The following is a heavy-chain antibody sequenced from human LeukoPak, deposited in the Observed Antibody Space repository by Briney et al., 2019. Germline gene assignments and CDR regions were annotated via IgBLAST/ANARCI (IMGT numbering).Heavy chain of an antibody. Sequence: SSAKVSCKASGDTFTGYYMHWVRQAPGQGLEWMGWINPNSGGTNYAQKFQGRVTMTRDTSISTAYMELSRLRSDDTAVYYCARNVILTGIWFHPWAQGTLVTVSS. V-gene: IGHV1-2*02. CDR2: INPNSGGT. CDR1: GDTFTGYY. J-gene: IGHJ5*02. D-gene: IGHD3-9*01. CDR3: ARNVILTGIWFHP.